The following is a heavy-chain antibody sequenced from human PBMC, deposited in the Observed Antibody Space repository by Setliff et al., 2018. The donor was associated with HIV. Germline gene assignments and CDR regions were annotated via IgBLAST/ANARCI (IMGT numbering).Heavy chain of an antibody. J-gene: IGHJ4*02. Sequence: PSETLSLTCAVYGGTFSGFFWSWIRQPPGQGLEWIGEVTHTGVTTYNPSLKSRVTISADSSKNQFSLKLHSVTAADTAVYFCARTRALDSGSWNPFDSWGQGSLVTVSS. CDR2: VTHTGVT. CDR3: ARTRALDSGSWNPFDS. CDR1: GGTFSGFF. D-gene: IGHD6-13*01. V-gene: IGHV4-34*01.